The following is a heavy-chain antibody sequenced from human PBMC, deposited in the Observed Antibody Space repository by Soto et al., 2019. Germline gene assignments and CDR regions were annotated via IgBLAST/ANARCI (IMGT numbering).Heavy chain of an antibody. J-gene: IGHJ6*02. CDR1: GYTFTSYG. CDR3: AREQHTNLYIVGYGMDV. D-gene: IGHD2-15*01. Sequence: ASVKVSCKASGYTFTSYGISWVRQAPGQGLEWMGWISAYNGNTNYSQKLQGRVTMTTDTSTSTAYMELSSLRSEDTAVYYCAREQHTNLYIVGYGMDVWGQGTTVTVSS. CDR2: ISAYNGNT. V-gene: IGHV1-18*01.